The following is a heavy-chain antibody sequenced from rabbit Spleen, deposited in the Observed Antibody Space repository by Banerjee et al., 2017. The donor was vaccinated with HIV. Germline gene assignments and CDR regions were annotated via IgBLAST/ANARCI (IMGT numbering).Heavy chain of an antibody. Sequence: QSLEESGGDLVKPGASLTLTCTASGFSFTYIDYLCWVRQPPGKGPEWIACVADGVSFTSYYATWAKGRFTISKTSSTTVTLQMTSLTAADTATYFCARDLAGVIGWNFKLWGPAPWSPS. CDR1: GFSFTYIDY. J-gene: IGHJ4*01. D-gene: IGHD4-1*01. V-gene: IGHV1S40*01. CDR2: VADGVSFTS. CDR3: ARDLAGVIGWNFKL.